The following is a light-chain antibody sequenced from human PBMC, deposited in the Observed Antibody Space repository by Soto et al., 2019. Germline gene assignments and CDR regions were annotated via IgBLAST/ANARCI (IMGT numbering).Light chain of an antibody. CDR1: QSVSSY. CDR3: QQRGNWPGR. J-gene: IGKJ1*01. CDR2: DAS. Sequence: EIVLTQSPATLSLSPGERATLSCRASQSVSSYFAWSQQKPGQAPRLLIYDASNRATGIPARFSGSGSGTDFSLTMSSLEPEDFAVYFGQQRGNWPGRFGQGTKV. V-gene: IGKV3-11*01.